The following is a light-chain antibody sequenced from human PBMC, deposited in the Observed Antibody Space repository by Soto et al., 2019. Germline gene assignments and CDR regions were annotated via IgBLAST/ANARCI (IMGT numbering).Light chain of an antibody. J-gene: IGLJ2*01. CDR2: DVS. V-gene: IGLV2-14*03. CDR3: SSFTSRSSLV. CDR1: NSDVGSYDF. Sequence: QSVLTQPASVSGSPGQSITLSCTGTNSDVGSYDFVSWYQHHPSKAPQLMFYDVSNRPSGVSNRFSGSKSGNTASLTISGLQAEDEATYFCSSFTSRSSLVFGGGTKLTVL.